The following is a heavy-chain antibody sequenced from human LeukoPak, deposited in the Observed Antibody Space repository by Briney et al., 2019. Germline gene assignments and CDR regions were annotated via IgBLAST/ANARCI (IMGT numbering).Heavy chain of an antibody. CDR3: ARGEDYVDY. J-gene: IGHJ4*02. D-gene: IGHD1-26*01. CDR1: GGSISSYY. V-gene: IGHV4-59*01. Sequence: SKTLSLTCTVSGGSISSYYWSWIRQPPGKGLEWIGYIYYSGSTNYNPSLKSRVTISVDTSKNQFSLKLSSVTAADTAVYYCARGEDYVDYWGQGTLVTVSS. CDR2: IYYSGST.